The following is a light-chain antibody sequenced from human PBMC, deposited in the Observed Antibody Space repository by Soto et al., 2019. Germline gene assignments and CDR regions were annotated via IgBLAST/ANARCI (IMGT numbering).Light chain of an antibody. CDR1: QSISTY. CDR3: QQYNSYWT. J-gene: IGKJ1*01. V-gene: IGKV1-5*01. CDR2: DAS. Sequence: DIQMTQSPSSLSASVGDRVTFTCRASQSISTYLNWYEQKPGKAPKLLIYDASSLESGVPSRFSGSGSGTEFTLTISSLQPDDFATYYCQQYNSYWTFGQGTKVDIK.